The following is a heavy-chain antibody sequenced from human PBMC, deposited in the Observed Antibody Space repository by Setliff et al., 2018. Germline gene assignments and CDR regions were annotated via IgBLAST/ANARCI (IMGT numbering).Heavy chain of an antibody. V-gene: IGHV3-53*01. Sequence: PGGSLRLSCAASGFTFSNYMSWVRQAPGKGLEWVSVIYSGGSTYYADSAKGRFTISRDNSKNTLYLQMDSLRAEDTAVYFCAKDAPYYYDNSGYPHSFDYWGQGTLVTVSS. J-gene: IGHJ4*02. CDR2: IYSGGST. CDR3: AKDAPYYYDNSGYPHSFDY. D-gene: IGHD3-22*01. CDR1: GFTFSNY.